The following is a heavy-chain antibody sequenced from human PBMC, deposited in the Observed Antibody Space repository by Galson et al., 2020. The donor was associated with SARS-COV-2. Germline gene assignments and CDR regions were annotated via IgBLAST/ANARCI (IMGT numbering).Heavy chain of an antibody. CDR1: GGTFSSYA. D-gene: IGHD6-13*01. Sequence: SVKVSCKASGGTFSSYAISWVRQAPGQGLEWMGGIIPIFGTANYAQKFQGRVTITADESTSTAYMELSSLRSEDTAVYYCARGGSSSWYWGAFDYWGQGTLVTVSS. CDR3: ARGGSSSWYWGAFDY. J-gene: IGHJ4*02. CDR2: IIPIFGTA. V-gene: IGHV1-69*13.